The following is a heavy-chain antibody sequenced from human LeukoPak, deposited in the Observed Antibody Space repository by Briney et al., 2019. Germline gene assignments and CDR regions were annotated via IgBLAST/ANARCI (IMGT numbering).Heavy chain of an antibody. Sequence: SETLSLTCAVSGHSIISGYYWGWIRQPPGKGLEWIGSIYHSGSTYYNPSLKSRVTISVDTSKNQFSLKLSSVTAAETAVYYCARDRGYCTGGSCYNWFDPWGQGTLVTVSS. CDR2: IYHSGST. J-gene: IGHJ5*02. CDR3: ARDRGYCTGGSCYNWFDP. CDR1: GHSIISGYY. V-gene: IGHV4-38-2*02. D-gene: IGHD2-15*01.